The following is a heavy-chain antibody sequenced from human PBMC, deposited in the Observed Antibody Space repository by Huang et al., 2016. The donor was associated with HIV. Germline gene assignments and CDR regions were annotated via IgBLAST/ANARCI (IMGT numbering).Heavy chain of an antibody. V-gene: IGHV3-74*01. CDR2: INSDGSST. Sequence: EVQLVESGGGLVQPGGSLRLSCAASGFTFSSYWMHWVRQAPGKGLVWVSRINSDGSSTSYADSVKGRFTIPRDNAKNTLYLQMNSLRAEDTAVYYCARDSQQWLVEDYWGQGTLVTVSS. CDR1: GFTFSSYW. CDR3: ARDSQQWLVEDY. J-gene: IGHJ4*02. D-gene: IGHD6-19*01.